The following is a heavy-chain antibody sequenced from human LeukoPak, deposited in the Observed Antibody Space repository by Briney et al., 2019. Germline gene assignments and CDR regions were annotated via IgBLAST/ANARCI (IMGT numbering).Heavy chain of an antibody. V-gene: IGHV3-30*04. CDR3: ARGPSGYYPSNYMDV. D-gene: IGHD3-3*01. CDR2: IWYGGSNK. CDR1: GFTFSSYA. J-gene: IGHJ6*03. Sequence: PGGSLRLSCAASGFTFSSYAMHWVRQAPGKGLEWVAVIWYGGSNKYYADSVKGRFTISRDNSKNTLYLQMNSLRAEDTAVYYCARGPSGYYPSNYMDVWGKGTTVTVSS.